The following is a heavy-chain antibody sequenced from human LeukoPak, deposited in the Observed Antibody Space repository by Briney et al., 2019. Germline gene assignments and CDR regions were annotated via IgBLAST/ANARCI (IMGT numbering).Heavy chain of an antibody. CDR2: INTKTGDP. D-gene: IGHD2-2*01. Sequence: ASVKVSCKASGYTFTGYYMHWVRQAPGQGLEWMGWINTKTGDPTYGQGFTGRFVFSLETSVSTAYLQINNLKAEDTAVYYCARGGGGAVVPALWGQGTLITVSS. CDR1: GYTFTGYY. CDR3: ARGGGGAVVPAL. V-gene: IGHV7-4-1*02. J-gene: IGHJ4*02.